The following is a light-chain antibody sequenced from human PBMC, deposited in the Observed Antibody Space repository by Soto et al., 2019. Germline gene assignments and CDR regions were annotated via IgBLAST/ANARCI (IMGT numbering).Light chain of an antibody. Sequence: QSVLTQPASVSGSPGQSIIISCTGTSSDVGGYNYVSWYQQHPGKAPKLMIYDVSNRPSGVSNRFSGSKSGNTASLTISGLQAEDEADYYCSSYTSSSTLLFGGGTKVTVL. CDR3: SSYTSSSTLL. CDR2: DVS. CDR1: SSDVGGYNY. V-gene: IGLV2-14*01. J-gene: IGLJ2*01.